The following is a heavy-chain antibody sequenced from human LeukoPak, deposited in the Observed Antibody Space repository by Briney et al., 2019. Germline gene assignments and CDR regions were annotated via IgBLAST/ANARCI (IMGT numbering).Heavy chain of an antibody. Sequence: GGSLRLSCAASGFTFSSYGMHWVRQAPGKGLEWVAVISYDGSNKYYADSVKGRFTISRDNSKNTLYLQMNSLRAEDTAVYYCAKDARFMTVGNHFDYWGQGTLVTVSS. CDR1: GFTFSSYG. D-gene: IGHD3-22*01. V-gene: IGHV3-30*18. CDR2: ISYDGSNK. CDR3: AKDARFMTVGNHFDY. J-gene: IGHJ4*02.